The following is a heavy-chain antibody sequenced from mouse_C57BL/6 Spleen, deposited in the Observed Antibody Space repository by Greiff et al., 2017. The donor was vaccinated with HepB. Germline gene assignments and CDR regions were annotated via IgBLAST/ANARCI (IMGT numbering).Heavy chain of an antibody. D-gene: IGHD2-4*01. Sequence: QVQLQQPGAELVKPGASVKMSCKASGYTFTSYWITWVKQRPGQGLEWIGDIYPGSGSTNYNEKFKSKATLTVDTSSSTAYMQLSSLTSEDSAVYYCASPSRYDYDGFAYWGQGTLVTVSA. J-gene: IGHJ3*01. CDR3: ASPSRYDYDGFAY. V-gene: IGHV1-55*01. CDR2: IYPGSGST. CDR1: GYTFTSYW.